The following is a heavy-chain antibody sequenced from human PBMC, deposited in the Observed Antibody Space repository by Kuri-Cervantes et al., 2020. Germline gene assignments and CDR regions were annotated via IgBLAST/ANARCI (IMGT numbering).Heavy chain of an antibody. V-gene: IGHV2-26*01. CDR1: GFSLSNARMG. Sequence: SGPTLVKPTETLTLTCTVSGFSLSNARMGVSWIRQPPGKALEWLAHIFSNDEKSYSTSLKSRLTISKDTSKSQVVLTMTNMDPVDTATYYCARIRGTIAARDWFDPWGQGTLVTVSS. J-gene: IGHJ5*02. CDR3: ARIRGTIAARDWFDP. CDR2: IFSNDEK. D-gene: IGHD6-6*01.